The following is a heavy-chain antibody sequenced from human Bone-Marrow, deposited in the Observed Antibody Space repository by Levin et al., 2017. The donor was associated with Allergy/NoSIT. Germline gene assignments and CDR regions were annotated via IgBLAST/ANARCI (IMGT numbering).Heavy chain of an antibody. V-gene: IGHV1-2*04. CDR3: ARARPTGIAAGWFDP. CDR1: RYTFTGYY. Sequence: ASVKVSCKASRYTFTGYYMHWVRQAPGQGLEWMGWINPNSGGTNYAQKFQGWVTMTRDTSISTAYMELSRLRSDDTAVYYCARARPTGIAAGWFDPWGQGTLVTVSS. CDR2: INPNSGGT. J-gene: IGHJ5*02. D-gene: IGHD6-25*01.